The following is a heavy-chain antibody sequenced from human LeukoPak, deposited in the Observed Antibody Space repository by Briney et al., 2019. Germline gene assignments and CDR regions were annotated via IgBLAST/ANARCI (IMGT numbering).Heavy chain of an antibody. V-gene: IGHV4-59*01. CDR1: GGSTNNYY. D-gene: IGHD6-13*01. Sequence: SETLSLTCTVSGGSTNNYYWTWIRQPPGKGLEWIGNIYNSGNTNYNPSLKSRVTISVDTSKNQFSLKLNSVTAADTAVYYCAREVVQYSSSWLFDCWGQGTLVTVSS. CDR2: IYNSGNT. J-gene: IGHJ4*02. CDR3: AREVVQYSSSWLFDC.